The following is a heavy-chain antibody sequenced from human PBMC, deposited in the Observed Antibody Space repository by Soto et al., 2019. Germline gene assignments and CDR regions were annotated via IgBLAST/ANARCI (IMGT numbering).Heavy chain of an antibody. Sequence: AASVKVSCKTSGFTFSSSAVHWVRQARGHRLQWIGWIDVGSANANYAQMLQERVTISRDMSTSTAYMELSSLRPEDTAVYYCARDHPHSYGIYYFDYWGQGTLVTVSS. CDR3: ARDHPHSYGIYYFDY. V-gene: IGHV1-58*01. CDR1: GFTFSSSA. D-gene: IGHD5-18*01. CDR2: IDVGSANA. J-gene: IGHJ4*02.